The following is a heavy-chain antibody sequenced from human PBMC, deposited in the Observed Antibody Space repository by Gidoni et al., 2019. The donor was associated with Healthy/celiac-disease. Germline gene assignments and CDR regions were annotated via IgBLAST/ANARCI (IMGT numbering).Heavy chain of an antibody. CDR2: ISYDGSNK. CDR3: AKGKGNYYYYMDV. V-gene: IGHV3-30*18. Sequence: LEWVAVISYDGSNKYYADSVKGRFTISRDNSKNTLYLQMNSLRAEDTAVYYCAKGKGNYYYYMDVWGKGTTVTVSS. J-gene: IGHJ6*03.